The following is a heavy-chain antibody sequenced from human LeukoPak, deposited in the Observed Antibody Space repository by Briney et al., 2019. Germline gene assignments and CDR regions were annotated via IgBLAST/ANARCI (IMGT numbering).Heavy chain of an antibody. V-gene: IGHV4-39*02. CDR3: ARENEFTAYAFDI. CDR2: IYYSGST. J-gene: IGHJ3*02. D-gene: IGHD1-1*01. Sequence: SETLSLTCTVSGGSIGSSSYYWGWIRQPPGKGLAWIGSIYYSGSTYYNPSLKSRVTISVDTSKNQFSLKLSSVTAADTAVYYCARENEFTAYAFDIWGQGTMVTVSS. CDR1: GGSIGSSSYY.